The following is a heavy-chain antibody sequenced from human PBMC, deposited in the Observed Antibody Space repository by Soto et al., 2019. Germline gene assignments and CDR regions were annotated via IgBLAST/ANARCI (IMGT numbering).Heavy chain of an antibody. D-gene: IGHD2-8*02. Sequence: PGGSLRLSCAASGFALSNYGMHWVRQAPGKGLEWVAVISYDGSNKYYADSVKGRFTISRDNSKNTLYLQLNSLRPEDTAVYYCAKESRLSLTDLVIDYWGQGTLVTVSS. V-gene: IGHV3-30*18. CDR1: GFALSNYG. J-gene: IGHJ4*02. CDR2: ISYDGSNK. CDR3: AKESRLSLTDLVIDY.